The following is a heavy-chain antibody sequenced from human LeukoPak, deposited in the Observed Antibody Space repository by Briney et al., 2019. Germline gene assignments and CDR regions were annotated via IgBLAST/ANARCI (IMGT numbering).Heavy chain of an antibody. D-gene: IGHD6-19*01. V-gene: IGHV4-34*01. Sequence: KPSETLSLTCAVYGGSFSGYYWSWIRQPPGKGLEWIGEINHSGSTNYNPSLKSRVTISVDTSKNQFSLKLSSVTAADTAVYYCAGGVRVAGTMIDYWGQGTLVTVSS. CDR1: GGSFSGYY. CDR2: INHSGST. CDR3: AGGVRVAGTMIDY. J-gene: IGHJ4*02.